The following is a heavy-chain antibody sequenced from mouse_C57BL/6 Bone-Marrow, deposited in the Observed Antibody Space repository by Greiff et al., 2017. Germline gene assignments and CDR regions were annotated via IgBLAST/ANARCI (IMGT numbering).Heavy chain of an antibody. CDR1: GFTFSSYA. J-gene: IGHJ4*01. CDR2: ISDGGSYT. Sequence: EVNVVESGGGLVKPGGSLKLSCAASGFTFSSYAMSWVRQTPEKRLEWVATISDGGSYTYYPDNVKGRFTVSRDNAKNNLYLQMSHLMSEDTAMYYCARVLLYYYAMDYWGQGTSVTVSS. V-gene: IGHV5-4*03. CDR3: ARVLLYYYAMDY.